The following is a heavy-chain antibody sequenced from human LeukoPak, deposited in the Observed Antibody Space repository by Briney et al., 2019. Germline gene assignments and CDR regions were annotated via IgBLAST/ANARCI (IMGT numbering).Heavy chain of an antibody. CDR3: ARGGKYYYDSSGYSH. Sequence: KPSETLSLTCTVSGGSISSYYWSWIRQPPGKGLEWIGYIYYSGSTNYNPSLKSRVTISVDTSKNQFSLKLSSVTAVDTAVYYCARGGKYYYDSSGYSHWGQGTLVTVSS. V-gene: IGHV4-59*01. J-gene: IGHJ4*02. CDR1: GGSISSYY. CDR2: IYYSGST. D-gene: IGHD3-22*01.